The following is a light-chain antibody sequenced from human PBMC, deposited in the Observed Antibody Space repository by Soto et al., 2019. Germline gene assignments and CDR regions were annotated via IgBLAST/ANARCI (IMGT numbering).Light chain of an antibody. J-gene: IGKJ5*01. CDR1: ESVSSNY. CDR3: QRYGSSPLIT. V-gene: IGKV3-20*01. Sequence: EVVLAQSPATLSLSPGERATLSCRALESVSSNYITWYQQRPGQAPRLLIYGTSSRATGIPDRFSGSGSGTDFTLTISRLEPEDFAVYFCQRYGSSPLITFGQGTRLAI. CDR2: GTS.